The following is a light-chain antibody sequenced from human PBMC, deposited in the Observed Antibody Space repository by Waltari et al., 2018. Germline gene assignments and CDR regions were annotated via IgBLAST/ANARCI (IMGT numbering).Light chain of an antibody. CDR2: RNN. CDR1: SNNVGYQG. Sequence: QAGLTQPPSMSKDLRQTATLTCTGNSNNVGYQGAAWLQQHQGHPPKLLSYRNNDRPSGISERFSASRSGNTASLTITGLQPEDEADYYCSAWDSSLSAWVFGGGTKLTVL. CDR3: SAWDSSLSAWV. J-gene: IGLJ3*02. V-gene: IGLV10-54*01.